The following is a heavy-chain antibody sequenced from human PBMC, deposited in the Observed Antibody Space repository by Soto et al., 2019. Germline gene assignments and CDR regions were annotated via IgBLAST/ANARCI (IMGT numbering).Heavy chain of an antibody. CDR2: IKSRYNGGTL. Sequence: EEQLVESGGDLVAPGGSLTLSCAGSGFTFSNAWMNWVRQAPGKGLERVGRIKSRYNGGTLDYAAPVTGRFTISRDDSKNTVYLQMNSLKTEDTAVYYCATGGYYFDYWGLGTLVTVSS. D-gene: IGHD3-16*01. J-gene: IGHJ4*02. CDR3: ATGGYYFDY. CDR1: GFTFSNAW. V-gene: IGHV3-15*07.